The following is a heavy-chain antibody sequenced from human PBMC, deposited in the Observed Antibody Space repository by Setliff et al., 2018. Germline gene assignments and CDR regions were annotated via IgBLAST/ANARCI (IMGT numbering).Heavy chain of an antibody. CDR3: ARDTLALKDITLFDY. J-gene: IGHJ4*02. Sequence: GASVKVSCKASGFSFSDYLMNWMRQTPDQRLEWVGRINLNTGNIFYAQEFQGRVTLTRDASISTAYMELTGLRYDDTAIYYCARDTLALKDITLFDYWGQGTLVTVSS. V-gene: IGHV1-2*02. D-gene: IGHD5-12*01. CDR2: INLNTGNI. CDR1: GFSFSDYL.